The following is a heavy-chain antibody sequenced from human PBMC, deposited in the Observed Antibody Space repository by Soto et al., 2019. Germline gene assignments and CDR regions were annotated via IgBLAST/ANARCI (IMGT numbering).Heavy chain of an antibody. Sequence: XGSLGLSCAASGFTFMSYCMHGVRQAPGKGLEWLAIISYDENKKYYADSVKGRLTIFRDNSKNTLYLYMNSLRVEDTAVYYCAKDRVVRGGSSDTGLYGMDVWGQGTTVSGYS. D-gene: IGHD3-10*01. J-gene: IGHJ6*02. CDR3: AKDRVVRGGSSDTGLYGMDV. CDR2: ISYDENKK. CDR1: GFTFMSYC. V-gene: IGHV3-30*18.